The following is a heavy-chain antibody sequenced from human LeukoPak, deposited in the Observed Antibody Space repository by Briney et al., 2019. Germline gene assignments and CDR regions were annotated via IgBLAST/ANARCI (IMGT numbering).Heavy chain of an antibody. CDR1: GGSISSYY. D-gene: IGHD3-3*01. CDR3: ARDKTLRFLEWTHWFDP. CDR2: IYTSGST. J-gene: IGHJ5*02. Sequence: PSETLSLTCTVSGGSISSYYWSWIRQPAGKGLEWIGRIYTSGSTNYNPPLKSRVTMSGDTSNNQFSLKLSSVTAADPAVYYCARDKTLRFLEWTHWFDPWGQGTLVTVSS. V-gene: IGHV4-4*07.